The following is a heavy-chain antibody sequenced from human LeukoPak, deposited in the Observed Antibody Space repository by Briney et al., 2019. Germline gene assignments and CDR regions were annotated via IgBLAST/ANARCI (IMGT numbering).Heavy chain of an antibody. CDR1: GGTFSSYA. V-gene: IGHV1-69*06. J-gene: IGHJ6*03. CDR3: ARDGTPNYSSGWVYMDV. Sequence: ASVKVSCKASGGTFSSYAISWVRQAPGQGLEWMGGIIPIFGTANYAQKFQGRVTITADKSTSTAYMELSSLRVEDTAVYYCARDGTPNYSSGWVYMDVWGEGTTVTISS. CDR2: IIPIFGTA. D-gene: IGHD6-25*01.